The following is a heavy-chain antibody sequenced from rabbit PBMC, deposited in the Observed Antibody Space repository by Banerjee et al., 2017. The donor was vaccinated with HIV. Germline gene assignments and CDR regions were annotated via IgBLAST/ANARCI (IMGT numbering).Heavy chain of an antibody. CDR3: ARDTDYNRWDL. V-gene: IGHV1S40*01. CDR2: IYAGSSGST. Sequence: QSLEESGGDLVKPGASLTLTCTASGFSFSSSYYMCWVRQAPGKGLEWIACIYAGSSGSTYYASWVNGRFSISKTSSTTVTLQMTSLTAADTATYFCARDTDYNRWDLWGPGTLVTVS. J-gene: IGHJ4*01. D-gene: IGHD1-1*01. CDR1: GFSFSSSYY.